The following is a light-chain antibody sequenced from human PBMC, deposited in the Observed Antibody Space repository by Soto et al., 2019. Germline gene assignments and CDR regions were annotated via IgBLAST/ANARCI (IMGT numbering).Light chain of an antibody. J-gene: IGLJ2*01. Sequence: QSVLTQPASASGSPGQSITISCTGSSSDVGGYNYVSWYQQHPGKAPKLLIYEVINRPSGVSSRFSGSKSGNTASLTISGLQAEDEADYYCCSYTSSDTHLLFGGGTKLTVL. CDR2: EVI. V-gene: IGLV2-14*01. CDR3: CSYTSSDTHLL. CDR1: SSDVGGYNY.